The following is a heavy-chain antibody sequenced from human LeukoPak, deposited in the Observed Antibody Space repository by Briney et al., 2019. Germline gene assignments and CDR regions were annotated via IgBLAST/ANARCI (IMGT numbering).Heavy chain of an antibody. CDR1: GFTFSTYN. CDR3: AKDSGYSYGHGLDY. J-gene: IGHJ4*02. V-gene: IGHV3-30*02. D-gene: IGHD5-18*01. Sequence: GGSLRLSCAASGFTFSTYNMHWVRQAPGKGLEWVALMLSDESNKYHADSVKGRFTISRDNSKNALFLQMSSLRDEDTAVYYCAKDSGYSYGHGLDYWGQGTLVTVSS. CDR2: MLSDESNK.